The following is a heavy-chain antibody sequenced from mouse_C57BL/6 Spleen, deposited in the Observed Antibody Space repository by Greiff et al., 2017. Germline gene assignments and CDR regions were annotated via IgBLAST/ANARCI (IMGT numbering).Heavy chain of an antibody. J-gene: IGHJ1*03. D-gene: IGHD1-1*01. CDR2: IYPGDGDT. V-gene: IGHV1-82*01. CDR3: ARDGNYYYGSFDV. CDR1: GYAFSSSW. Sequence: QVQLQQSGPELVKPGASVKISCKASGYAFSSSWMNWVKQRPGKGLEWIGRIYPGDGDTNYNGKFKGKATLTADKSSSTAYMQRSSLTSEDSAVYFCARDGNYYYGSFDVWGTGTTVTVSS.